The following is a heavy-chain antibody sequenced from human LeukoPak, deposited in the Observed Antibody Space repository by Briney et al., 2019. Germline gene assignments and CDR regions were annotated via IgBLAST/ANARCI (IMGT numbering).Heavy chain of an antibody. CDR3: ARGRVVSYSSGWYVGY. V-gene: IGHV1-8*01. D-gene: IGHD6-19*01. CDR2: MNPNSGNT. J-gene: IGHJ4*02. Sequence: ASVKVSCKASGYTFTSYDINWVRQATGQGLEWMGWMNPNSGNTGYAQKFQGRVAMTRNTSISTAYMELSSLRSEDTAVYYCARGRVVSYSSGWYVGYWGQGTLVTVSS. CDR1: GYTFTSYD.